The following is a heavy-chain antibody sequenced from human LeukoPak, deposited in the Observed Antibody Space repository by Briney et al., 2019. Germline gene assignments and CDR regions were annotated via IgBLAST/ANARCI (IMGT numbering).Heavy chain of an antibody. Sequence: SETLSLTCTVSGGSISSYYWSWIRQPAGKGLEWIGRIYTSGSTNYNPSLKSRVTMSVDTSKNQFSLRLSSVTAADTAVYYCAREFCHDYGGTDAFDLWGQGTMVTVSS. CDR1: GGSISSYY. J-gene: IGHJ3*01. CDR2: IYTSGST. V-gene: IGHV4-4*07. D-gene: IGHD4/OR15-4a*01. CDR3: AREFCHDYGGTDAFDL.